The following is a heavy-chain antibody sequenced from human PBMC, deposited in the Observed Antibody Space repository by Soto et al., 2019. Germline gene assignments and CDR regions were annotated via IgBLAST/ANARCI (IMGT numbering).Heavy chain of an antibody. CDR1: GGSISSSSYY. V-gene: IGHV4-39*01. Sequence: QLQLQESGPGLVKPSETLSLTCTVSGGSISSSSYYWGWIRQPPGKGLEWIGSIYYSGSTYYNPSLKSRVTISVATSKTQFSLKLSSVTAADTAVYYCASPILGYSSGWYRSAWYFDLWGRGTLVTVSS. CDR3: ASPILGYSSGWYRSAWYFDL. D-gene: IGHD6-19*01. J-gene: IGHJ2*01. CDR2: IYYSGST.